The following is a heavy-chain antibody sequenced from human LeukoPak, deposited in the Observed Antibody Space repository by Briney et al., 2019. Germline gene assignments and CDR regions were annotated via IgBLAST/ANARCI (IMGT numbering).Heavy chain of an antibody. Sequence: PSETLSLTCTVSGGSISSSSYYWGWIRQPPGKGLEWIGYIYYSGSTNYNPSLKSRVTISVDTSKNQFSLKLSSVTAADTAVYYCAREAVAGHDAFDIWGQGTMVTVSS. D-gene: IGHD6-19*01. CDR2: IYYSGST. CDR1: GGSISSSSYY. V-gene: IGHV4-61*01. CDR3: AREAVAGHDAFDI. J-gene: IGHJ3*02.